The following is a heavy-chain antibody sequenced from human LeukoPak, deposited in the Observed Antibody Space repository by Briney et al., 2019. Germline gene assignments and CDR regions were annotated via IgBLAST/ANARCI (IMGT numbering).Heavy chain of an antibody. D-gene: IGHD2-2*01. CDR3: ARLENKYQPF. CDR2: IYHSGST. J-gene: IGHJ4*02. V-gene: IGHV4-39*01. CDR1: GDSISSISYY. Sequence: SETLSLTCTVSGDSISSISYYWGWIRQPPGKGLEWIGSIYHSGSTYYNPSLKSRVTISVDTSKNQFSLKLSSVTAADTAVYYCARLENKYQPFWGQGTLVTVSS.